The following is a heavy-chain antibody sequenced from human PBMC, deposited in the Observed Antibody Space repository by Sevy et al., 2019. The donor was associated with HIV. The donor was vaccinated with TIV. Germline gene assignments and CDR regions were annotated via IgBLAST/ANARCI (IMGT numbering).Heavy chain of an antibody. Sequence: SETLSLTCAVYRGSLSGYYWIWIRQSPGKGLEWLGEVSHNGNTNYNPSLKSRVTMSLDTPKNQFSLRLTSVTAADTAVYYCGRGAVHSRHGIVLRPIDSWGQGALVTVSS. CDR1: RGSLSGYY. J-gene: IGHJ4*02. CDR3: GRGAVHSRHGIVLRPIDS. D-gene: IGHD1-1*01. V-gene: IGHV4-34*01. CDR2: VSHNGNT.